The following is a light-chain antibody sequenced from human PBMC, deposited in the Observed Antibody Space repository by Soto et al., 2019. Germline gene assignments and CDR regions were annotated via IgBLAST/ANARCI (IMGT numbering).Light chain of an antibody. CDR1: SSNIESNW. Sequence: QSVVTQAPSVSGTPGQRVTISCSGSSSNIESNWVYWYQQLPGTAPKLLIYNNNQRPSGVPDRFSGSKSGTSASLAITGLRSDDEADYYCATWDDDLYTPIIGRGTKLTVL. CDR2: NNN. V-gene: IGLV1-47*02. CDR3: ATWDDDLYTPI. J-gene: IGLJ2*01.